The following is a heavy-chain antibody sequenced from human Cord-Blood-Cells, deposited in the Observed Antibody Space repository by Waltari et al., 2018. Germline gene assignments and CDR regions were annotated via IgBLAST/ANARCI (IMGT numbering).Heavy chain of an antibody. J-gene: IGHJ1*01. CDR2: IIPIFGTA. D-gene: IGHD2-2*01. CDR1: GGTFSSYS. V-gene: IGHV1-69*01. CDR3: ARGLCSSTSCYAGDFQH. Sequence: QVQLVQSGAAVKKPGSSVQVSCKASGGTFSSYSISWVLQAPAQGLEWMGGIIPIFGTANYAQKFQGRVTITADESTSTAYMELSSLRSEDTAVYYCARGLCSSTSCYAGDFQHWGQGTLVTVSS.